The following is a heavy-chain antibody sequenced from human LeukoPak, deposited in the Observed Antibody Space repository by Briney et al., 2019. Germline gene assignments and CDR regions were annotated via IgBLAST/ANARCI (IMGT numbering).Heavy chain of an antibody. Sequence: GGSLRLSCAVSGLTVSSNYMSWVRQAPGKGLVWVSRINSDGSSTSYADSVKGRFAISRDNAKNTLYLQMNSLRAEDTAVYYCVTDILTPGLFDYWGQGTLVTVSS. D-gene: IGHD3-9*01. V-gene: IGHV3-74*01. CDR2: INSDGSST. CDR1: GLTVSSNY. J-gene: IGHJ4*02. CDR3: VTDILTPGLFDY.